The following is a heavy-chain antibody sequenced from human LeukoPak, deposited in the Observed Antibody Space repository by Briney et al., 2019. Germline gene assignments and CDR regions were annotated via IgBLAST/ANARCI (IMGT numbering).Heavy chain of an antibody. CDR1: GYSLSSYG. V-gene: IGHV1-18*01. CDR3: AREGDHYDSSGYYREY. J-gene: IGHJ4*02. Sequence: ASVKVSCKASGYSLSSYGITCVRQAPGQGLEWMGWISGYNDDTRYAQRFQGRVTMTTDTSTTTAYMELRSLRSDDTAVYYCAREGDHYDSSGYYREYWGQGTLVTVSS. D-gene: IGHD3-22*01. CDR2: ISGYNDDT.